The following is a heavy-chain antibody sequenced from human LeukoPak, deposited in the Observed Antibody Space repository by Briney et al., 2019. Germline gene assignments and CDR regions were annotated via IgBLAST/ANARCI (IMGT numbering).Heavy chain of an antibody. CDR3: ARAGEYCSSTSCYWRLDY. Sequence: SETLSLTCTVSGVSISSHYWSWIRQPPGKGLEWIGYIYYSGSTNYNHSLKSRVTISVDTSKNQFSLKLSSVTAADTAVYYCARAGEYCSSTSCYWRLDYWGQGTLVTVSS. CDR2: IYYSGST. D-gene: IGHD2-2*01. V-gene: IGHV4-59*11. J-gene: IGHJ4*02. CDR1: GVSISSHY.